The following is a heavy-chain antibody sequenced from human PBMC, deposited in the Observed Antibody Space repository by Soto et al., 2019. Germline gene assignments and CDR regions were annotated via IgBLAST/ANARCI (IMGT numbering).Heavy chain of an antibody. Sequence: GGSLRLSCAASGLTFTTAWMNWLRQAPGKGLEWVGRIKRTSDGGTTDYAAPVKGRFAVSRDDSKNMVYLQMNSLKTEDTAVYYCTSEYYFGMYAWGQGTTVTVSS. CDR1: GLTFTTAW. CDR3: TSEYYFGMYA. CDR2: IKRTSDGGTT. V-gene: IGHV3-15*07. J-gene: IGHJ6*02.